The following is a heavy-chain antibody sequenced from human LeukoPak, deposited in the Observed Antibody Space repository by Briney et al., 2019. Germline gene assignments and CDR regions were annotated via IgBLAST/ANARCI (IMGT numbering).Heavy chain of an antibody. J-gene: IGHJ4*02. Sequence: SETLSLTCAVSGGSISSGGYSWSWIRQPPGKGLEWIGYIYHSGSTYYNPSLKSRVTISVDTSKNQFSLKLSSVTAADTAVYYCASLSYGYYFDYWGQGTLVTVSS. D-gene: IGHD5-18*01. CDR2: IYHSGST. CDR3: ASLSYGYYFDY. CDR1: GGSISSGGYS. V-gene: IGHV4-30-2*01.